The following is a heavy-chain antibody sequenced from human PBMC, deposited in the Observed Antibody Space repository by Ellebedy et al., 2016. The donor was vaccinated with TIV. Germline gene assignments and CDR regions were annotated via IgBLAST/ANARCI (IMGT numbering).Heavy chain of an antibody. CDR2: INHSGST. CDR3: ARRRRLGNFDY. CDR1: GGSFSGYY. D-gene: IGHD7-27*01. V-gene: IGHV4-34*01. Sequence: SETLSLXXAVYGGSFSGYYWSWIRQPPGKGLEWIGEINHSGSTNYNPSLKSRVTISVDTSKNQFSLKLSSVTAADTAVYYCARRRRLGNFDYWGQGTLVTVSS. J-gene: IGHJ4*02.